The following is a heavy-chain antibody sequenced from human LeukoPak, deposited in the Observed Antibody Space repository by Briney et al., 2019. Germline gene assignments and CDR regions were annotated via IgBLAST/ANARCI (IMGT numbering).Heavy chain of an antibody. J-gene: IGHJ4*02. CDR1: GGSISSTNNY. V-gene: IGHV4-39*07. CDR2: ISYSGST. D-gene: IGHD1-26*01. Sequence: TPAETLSLTGTGSGGSISSTNNYWAWIRQPPGKGLEWIGSISYSGSTSYNLSLKRRVTMSIDTSKHHLSLRLSSMTAADTATYYCARSPSGSYPDWGQGTLVTVSS. CDR3: ARSPSGSYPD.